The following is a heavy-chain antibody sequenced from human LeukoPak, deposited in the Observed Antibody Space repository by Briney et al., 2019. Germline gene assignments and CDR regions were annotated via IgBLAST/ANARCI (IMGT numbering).Heavy chain of an antibody. Sequence: SETLSLTCTVSGGSISSSSYYWRWIRQPPGKGLEWIWSIYYSGSTYYNPSLKSRVTTSVDTSKNQFSLKLSSVTAADTAVYYCAKADRTIFGVVIRGYYFDYWGQGTLVTVSS. CDR1: GGSISSSSYY. CDR2: IYYSGST. J-gene: IGHJ4*02. D-gene: IGHD3-3*01. CDR3: AKADRTIFGVVIRGYYFDY. V-gene: IGHV4-39*01.